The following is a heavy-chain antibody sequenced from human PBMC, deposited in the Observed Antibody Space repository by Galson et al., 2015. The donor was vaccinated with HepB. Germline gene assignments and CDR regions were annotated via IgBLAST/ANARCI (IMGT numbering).Heavy chain of an antibody. D-gene: IGHD4-17*01. CDR2: INPDSGGA. J-gene: IGHJ4*02. CDR1: GYTFTDYY. CDR3: AVDFGDYVSLNY. V-gene: IGHV1-2*02. Sequence: SVKVSCKASGYTFTDYYMHWVRQAPGQGLEWMGWINPDSGGANYAQKFQGRDTMTRDTSISTAYMELSSLRSDDTAVYYCAVDFGDYVSLNYWGQGTLVTVSS.